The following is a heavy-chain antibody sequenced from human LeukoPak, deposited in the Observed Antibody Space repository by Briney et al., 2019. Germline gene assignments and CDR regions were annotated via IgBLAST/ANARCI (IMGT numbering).Heavy chain of an antibody. Sequence: PGGSLRLSCAASGFTFSDYYMSWIRPAPGEGLEWESYISGSGSTIYYADSVKGRFTISRDNTKNSLFLQMNSLRAEDTAVYYCASDPARDYYDSSGYFRWIDYWGQGTLVTVSS. CDR1: GFTFSDYY. CDR2: ISGSGSTI. J-gene: IGHJ4*02. V-gene: IGHV3-11*01. D-gene: IGHD3-22*01. CDR3: ASDPARDYYDSSGYFRWIDY.